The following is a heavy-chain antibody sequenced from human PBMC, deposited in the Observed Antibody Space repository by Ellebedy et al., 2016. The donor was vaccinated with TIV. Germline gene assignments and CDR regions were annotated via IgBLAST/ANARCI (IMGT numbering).Heavy chain of an antibody. V-gene: IGHV4-4*02. Sequence: SETLSLXXAVSGGSISSSNWWSWVRQPPGKGLEWIGEIYHSGSTNYNPSLKSRVTISVDKSKNQFSLHLSSVTAADTAVYYCARASHYGGAYGTDVWGQGSTVTVSS. CDR3: ARASHYGGAYGTDV. D-gene: IGHD4-23*01. J-gene: IGHJ6*02. CDR2: IYHSGST. CDR1: GGSISSSNW.